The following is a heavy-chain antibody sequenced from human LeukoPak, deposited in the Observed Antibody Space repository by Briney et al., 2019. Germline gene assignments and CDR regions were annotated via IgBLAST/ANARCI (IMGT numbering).Heavy chain of an antibody. J-gene: IGHJ4*02. D-gene: IGHD3-10*01. CDR3: ASVAKYYYGSWSYRRPYFAY. Sequence: GESLKISCKGSGYSFNSYWIGWVRQMPGKGLEWMGIIYPGDSDTRYSPSFQGQVTISADKSISTAYLQWSSLKASDTAMYYCASVAKYYYGSWSYRRPYFAYWGQGTLVTVSS. V-gene: IGHV5-51*01. CDR2: IYPGDSDT. CDR1: GYSFNSYW.